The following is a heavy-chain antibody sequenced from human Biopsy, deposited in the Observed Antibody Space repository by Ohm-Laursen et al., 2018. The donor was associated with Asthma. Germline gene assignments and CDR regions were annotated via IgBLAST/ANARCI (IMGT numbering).Heavy chain of an antibody. J-gene: IGHJ3*02. V-gene: IGHV3-30*01. CDR1: GFSFSNFA. D-gene: IGHD1-1*01. Sequence: SLRLSCTASGFSFSNFAIHWVRQAPGKGLEWVGVISKDASTQDYADSVKGRFTMARDNSKNTLDLQMNSLREEDTAVYYCVRDGTDDAFDIWGQGTVVSVSS. CDR3: VRDGTDDAFDI. CDR2: ISKDASTQ.